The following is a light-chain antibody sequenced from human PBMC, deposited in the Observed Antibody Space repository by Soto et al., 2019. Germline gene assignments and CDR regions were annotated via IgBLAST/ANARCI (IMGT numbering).Light chain of an antibody. CDR2: AAS. J-gene: IGKJ1*01. V-gene: IGKV3-20*01. CDR3: HQYGPSSWT. Sequence: EIVLTQSPGTLSLSPGERATLSFSASQSVSSYYLAWYHQNPGQAPMLLIYAASSRAAGIPERFSGSRSGKDFPLTISGLEPEAFAFYYCHQYGPSSWTFGQGTKADIK. CDR1: QSVSSYY.